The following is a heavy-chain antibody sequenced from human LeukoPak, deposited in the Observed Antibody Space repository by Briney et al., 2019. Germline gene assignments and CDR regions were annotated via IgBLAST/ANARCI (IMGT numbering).Heavy chain of an antibody. Sequence: SQTLSLTCTVSGGSISSGGYYWSWIRLPPGKGLEWIGYIYHSGSTYYNPSLKSRVTISVDRSKNQFSLKLSSVTAADTAVYYCARLGKTWGKNAFDIWGQGTMVTVSS. V-gene: IGHV4-30-2*01. J-gene: IGHJ3*02. CDR1: GGSISSGGYY. D-gene: IGHD3-16*01. CDR2: IYHSGST. CDR3: ARLGKTWGKNAFDI.